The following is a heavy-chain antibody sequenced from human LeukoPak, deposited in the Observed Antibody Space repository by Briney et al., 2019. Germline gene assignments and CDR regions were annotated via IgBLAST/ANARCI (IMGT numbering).Heavy chain of an antibody. D-gene: IGHD3-22*01. V-gene: IGHV1-18*01. CDR2: ISAYNGNT. J-gene: IGHJ4*02. CDR1: GYTFTSYG. CDR3: ARHPMIVVVFDY. Sequence: ASVKVSCKASGYTFTSYGISWVRQAPGQGLEWMGWISAYNGNTNYAQKLQGRVTMTTDTSTSTAHMELRSLRSDDTAVYYCARHPMIVVVFDYWGQGTLVTVSS.